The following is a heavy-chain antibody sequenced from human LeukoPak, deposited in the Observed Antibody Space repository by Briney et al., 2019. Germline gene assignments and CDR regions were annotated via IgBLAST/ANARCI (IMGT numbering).Heavy chain of an antibody. CDR3: ARDHDFWSGPLDY. D-gene: IGHD3-3*01. CDR2: ISYDGSNK. J-gene: IGHJ4*02. V-gene: IGHV3-30-3*01. Sequence: GGSLRLSCAASGFTFSDYYMSWIRQAPGKGLEWVAVISYDGSNKYYADSVKGRFTISRDNSKNTLYLQMNSLRAEDTAVYYCARDHDFWSGPLDYWGQGTLVTVSS. CDR1: GFTFSDYY.